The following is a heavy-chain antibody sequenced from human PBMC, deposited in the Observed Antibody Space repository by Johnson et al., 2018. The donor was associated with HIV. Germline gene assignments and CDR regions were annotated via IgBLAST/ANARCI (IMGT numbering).Heavy chain of an antibody. CDR3: AKDVGNYWPDAFDI. J-gene: IGHJ3*02. D-gene: IGHD3-3*01. CDR1: GFTFSNYA. CDR2: ISYDGSNK. Sequence: QVQLVESGGGVVQPGRSLRLSCAASGFTFSNYAMHWVRQAPGKGLEWVAVISYDGSNKYYADSVKGRFTISRDNSKNTLHLQMNSLRAEDTAVYYCAKDVGNYWPDAFDIWGQGAVVTVSS. V-gene: IGHV3-30*14.